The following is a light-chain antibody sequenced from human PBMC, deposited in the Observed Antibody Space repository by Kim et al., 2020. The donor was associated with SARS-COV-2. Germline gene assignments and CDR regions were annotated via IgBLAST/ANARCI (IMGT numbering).Light chain of an antibody. CDR3: QQYDNLPYS. V-gene: IGKV1-33*01. J-gene: IGKJ2*03. CDR2: DAS. Sequence: SASVGDRVTITCQVSQDISNYLNWYQQKPGKAPKLLIYDASNLETGVPSRFSGSGSGTDFTFTISSLQPEDIATYYCQQYDNLPYSFGQGTKLEI. CDR1: QDISNY.